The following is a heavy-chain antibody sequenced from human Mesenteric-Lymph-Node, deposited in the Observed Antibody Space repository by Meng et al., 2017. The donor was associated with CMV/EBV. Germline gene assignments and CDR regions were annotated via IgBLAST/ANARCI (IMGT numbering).Heavy chain of an antibody. CDR3: AKGYSSGWPRYYFDY. CDR1: GFTFSSYT. J-gene: IGHJ4*02. Sequence: GESLKISCAASGFTFSSYTMSWVRQAPGKGLEWVSAISGSGGSTYYADSVKGRFTISRDNSKNTLYLQMNSLRAEDTAVYYCAKGYSSGWPRYYFDYWGQGTRVTVSS. D-gene: IGHD6-19*01. CDR2: ISGSGGST. V-gene: IGHV3-23*01.